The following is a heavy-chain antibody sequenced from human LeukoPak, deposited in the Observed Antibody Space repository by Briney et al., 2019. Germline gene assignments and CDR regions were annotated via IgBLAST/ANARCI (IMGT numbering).Heavy chain of an antibody. CDR1: GFTFSSYW. J-gene: IGHJ6*02. Sequence: GGSLRLSCAAAGFTFSSYWMSWVRQAPGKGLEWVANIKQDGSEKYYVDSVKGRFTISRDNAKSSLYLQMKSLRAEDTAVYYCARDGTAMVKYYGMDVWGQGTTVTVSS. V-gene: IGHV3-7*01. CDR2: IKQDGSEK. D-gene: IGHD5-18*01. CDR3: ARDGTAMVKYYGMDV.